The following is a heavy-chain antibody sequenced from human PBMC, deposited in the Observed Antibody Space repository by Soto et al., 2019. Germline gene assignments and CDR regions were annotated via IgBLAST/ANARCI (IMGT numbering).Heavy chain of an antibody. J-gene: IGHJ4*02. V-gene: IGHV3-30-3*01. CDR1: GFTFSSYA. Sequence: PGGSLRLSCAASGFTFSSYAMHWVRQAPGKGLEWVAVISYDGSNKYYADSVRGRFTISRDNSKNTLYLQMNSLRAEDTAVYYCARGVNSGYDSWGQGTLVTVSS. CDR3: ARGVNSGYDS. D-gene: IGHD5-12*01. CDR2: ISYDGSNK.